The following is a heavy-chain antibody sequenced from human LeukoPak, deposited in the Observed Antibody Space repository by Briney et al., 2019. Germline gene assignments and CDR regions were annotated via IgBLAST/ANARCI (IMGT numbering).Heavy chain of an antibody. CDR2: IKQDGSEK. J-gene: IGHJ5*02. CDR3: ARDYYDSSGYFTFDP. Sequence: GGSLRLSCAASGFTFSSYWMSWVRQAPGKGLEWVANIKQDGSEKYYVDSVKGRFTISRDNAKNSLYLQMNSPRAEDTAVYYCARDYYDSSGYFTFDPWGQGTLVTVSS. V-gene: IGHV3-7*01. D-gene: IGHD3-22*01. CDR1: GFTFSSYW.